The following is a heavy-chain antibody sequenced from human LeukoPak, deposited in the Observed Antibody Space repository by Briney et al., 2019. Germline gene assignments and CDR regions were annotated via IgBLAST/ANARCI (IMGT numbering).Heavy chain of an antibody. V-gene: IGHV1-69*06. CDR2: IIPIFGTA. J-gene: IGHJ4*02. Sequence: SVKVSCKASGGTFSSYAISWVRQAPGQGLEWMGGIIPIFGTANYAQKFQGRVTITADKSTSTAYMELSSLRSEDTAVYYCAGGYNWNYDLNGFDYWGQGTLVTVSS. CDR1: GGTFSSYA. D-gene: IGHD1-7*01. CDR3: AGGYNWNYDLNGFDY.